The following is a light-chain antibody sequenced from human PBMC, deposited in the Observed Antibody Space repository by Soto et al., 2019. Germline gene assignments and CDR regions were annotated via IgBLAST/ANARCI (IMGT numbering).Light chain of an antibody. CDR2: KAS. CDR3: QHYNSYSEA. Sequence: DIQIAQSPSTLSGSLRDRVAITCLASQTISSWLAWYQQKPGKAPKLLIYKASTLKSGVPSRFSGSGSGTEFTLTISSLQPDDFATYYCQHYNSYSEAFGQGTKVDIK. J-gene: IGKJ1*01. CDR1: QTISSW. V-gene: IGKV1-5*03.